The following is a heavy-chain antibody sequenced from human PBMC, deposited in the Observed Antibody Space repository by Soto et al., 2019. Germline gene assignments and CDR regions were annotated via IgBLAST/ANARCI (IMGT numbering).Heavy chain of an antibody. J-gene: IGHJ3*02. V-gene: IGHV1-69*12. CDR2: IIPIFGTA. D-gene: IGHD3-10*01. CDR1: GGTFSSYA. CDR3: ARTHEVRENDAFDI. Sequence: QVQLVQSGAEVKKPGSSVKVSCKASGGTFSSYAISWVRQAPGQGLEWMGGIIPIFGTANYAQKFQGRVTITADESTSTDYMELSSLRSEDTAVYYCARTHEVRENDAFDIWGQGTMVTVSS.